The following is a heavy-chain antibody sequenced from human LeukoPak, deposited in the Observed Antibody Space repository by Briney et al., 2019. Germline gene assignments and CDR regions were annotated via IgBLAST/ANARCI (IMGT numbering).Heavy chain of an antibody. J-gene: IGHJ6*02. CDR1: GASISSYF. Sequence: SEALSLTCSVSGASISSYFWSWIRQPPGKGLEWIGYIYDSGSTNYNPSLKSRVTISVDTSKDHFSLRLSSVTAADTAVYYCARQMFLGGMDVWGQGTTVTVSS. V-gene: IGHV4-59*08. CDR3: ARQMFLGGMDV. D-gene: IGHD2/OR15-2a*01. CDR2: IYDSGST.